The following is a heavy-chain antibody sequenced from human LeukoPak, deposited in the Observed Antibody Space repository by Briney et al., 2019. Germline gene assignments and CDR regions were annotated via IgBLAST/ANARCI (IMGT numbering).Heavy chain of an antibody. CDR1: GFTVSSNY. J-gene: IGHJ4*02. Sequence: GGSLRLSCAASGFTVSSNYMSWVRQAPGKGLEWVSVIYSGGSTYYADSVKGRFTISRDNSKNTLYLQMNSLGAEDTAVYYCAREGITRYFDYWGQGTLVTVSS. D-gene: IGHD3-10*01. CDR3: AREGITRYFDY. V-gene: IGHV3-53*01. CDR2: IYSGGST.